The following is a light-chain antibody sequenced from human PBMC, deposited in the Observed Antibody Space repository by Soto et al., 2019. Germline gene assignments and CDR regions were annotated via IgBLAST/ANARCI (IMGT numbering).Light chain of an antibody. CDR1: SSDVGRYSY. CDR2: DVS. Sequence: QPVLTQPRSVSGCPGQSVSISGTGTSSDVGRYSYVSWYHQHPGKAPKLMIYDVSERPSGVPDRFSGSKSGNTASPPTSGLQAEDEADYYCCSYEGTYTRVFGTGTKDTV. V-gene: IGLV2-11*01. CDR3: CSYEGTYTRV. J-gene: IGLJ1*01.